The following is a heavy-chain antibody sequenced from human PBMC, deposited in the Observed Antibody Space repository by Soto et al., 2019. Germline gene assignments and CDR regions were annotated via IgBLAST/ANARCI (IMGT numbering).Heavy chain of an antibody. Sequence: QVQLVQSGAEVKKPGSSVKVSCKASGGTFSSYAINWVRQAPGHGLEWMGKIMPIFGIGNYAQKFQGRVTSTADESTSTAYMELSSLRSEDTAVYYCARDMNLNFGMAVWGQGTTVSVAS. CDR3: ARDMNLNFGMAV. D-gene: IGHD3-16*01. CDR1: GGTFSSYA. V-gene: IGHV1-69*15. CDR2: IMPIFGIG. J-gene: IGHJ6*02.